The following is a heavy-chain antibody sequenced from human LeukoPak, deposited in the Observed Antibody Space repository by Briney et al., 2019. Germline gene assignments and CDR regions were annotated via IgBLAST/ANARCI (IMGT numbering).Heavy chain of an antibody. V-gene: IGHV4-59*01. CDR1: GGSISSYY. D-gene: IGHD5-12*01. CDR3: AGRHIMATNDAFDI. Sequence: SETLSLTCTVSGGSISSYYWSWIRQPPGKGLEWIGYIYYSGSTNYNPSLKSRVTISVDTSKNQFSLKLSSVTAADTAVYYCAGRHIMATNDAFDIWGQGTMVTVSS. J-gene: IGHJ3*02. CDR2: IYYSGST.